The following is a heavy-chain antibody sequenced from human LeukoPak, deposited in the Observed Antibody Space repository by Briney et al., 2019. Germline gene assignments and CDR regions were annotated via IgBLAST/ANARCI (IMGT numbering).Heavy chain of an antibody. V-gene: IGHV3-53*01. J-gene: IGHJ4*02. D-gene: IGHD1-14*01. CDR2: ICSGDTT. CDR3: TRGPDEAKLSK. CDR1: GVTFSADY. Sequence: GGSLRLSCAASGVTFSADYMGWVRQAPGKGLEWVSVICSGDTTNYADSVKGRFTISRDNSKNTLYLQMNSLRVEDTAVYYCTRGPDEAKLSKWGQGTLVTVSS.